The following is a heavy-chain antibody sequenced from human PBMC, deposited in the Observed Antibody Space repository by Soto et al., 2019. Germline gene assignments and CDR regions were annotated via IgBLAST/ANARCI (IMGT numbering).Heavy chain of an antibody. CDR3: ARDDVLCDGGRCYGVPLDV. V-gene: IGHV3-66*01. CDR1: ELNIGGIG. J-gene: IGHJ6*04. Sequence: GSKRHSRGSAELNIGGIGVSWIRQKQGKGLEWVSLIQSGGPTYYADSVKGRFTISRDTSENTLHLQMDSLRAEDTAVYYCARDDVLCDGGRCYGVPLDVRGKGTTVTVSS. D-gene: IGHD2-15*01. CDR2: IQSGGPT.